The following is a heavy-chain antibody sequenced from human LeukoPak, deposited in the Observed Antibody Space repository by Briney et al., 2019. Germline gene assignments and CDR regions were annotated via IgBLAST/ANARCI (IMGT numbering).Heavy chain of an antibody. CDR1: GFTVSSNS. CDR3: ARDLYYYDSSGYGD. D-gene: IGHD3-22*01. V-gene: IGHV3-53*01. CDR2: IYSDNT. Sequence: GGSLRLSCTVSGFTVSSNSMSWVRQAPGKGLEWVSFIYSDNTHYSDSVKGRFTISRDNSKNTLYLQMNSLRAEDTAVYYCARDLYYYDSSGYGDWGQGTLVTVSS. J-gene: IGHJ4*02.